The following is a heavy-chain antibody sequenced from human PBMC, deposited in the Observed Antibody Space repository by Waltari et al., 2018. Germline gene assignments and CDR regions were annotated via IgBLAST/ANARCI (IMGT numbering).Heavy chain of an antibody. CDR2: INHSGST. V-gene: IGHV4-34*01. Sequence: QVQLQQWGAGLLKPSETLSLTCAVYGGSFSGYYWSWIRQPPGKGLEWIGEINHSGSTNYNPSLKSRVTISVDTSKNQFSLKLSSVTAADTAVYYCARKSRQWLPRGAFDIWGQGTMVTVSS. CDR3: ARKSRQWLPRGAFDI. CDR1: GGSFSGYY. D-gene: IGHD6-19*01. J-gene: IGHJ3*02.